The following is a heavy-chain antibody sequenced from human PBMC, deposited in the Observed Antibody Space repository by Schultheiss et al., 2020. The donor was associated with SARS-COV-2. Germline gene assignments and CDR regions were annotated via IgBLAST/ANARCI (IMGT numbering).Heavy chain of an antibody. CDR1: GGSFKGYY. CDR3: ARVAAAGTGYFDY. CDR2: IDHSGST. Sequence: GSLRLSCAVYGGSFKGYYWNWIRQPPGKGLEWIGEIDHSGSTYYNPSLKSRVTISVDTPKNQFSLKLSSVTAADTAVYYCARVAAAGTGYFDYWGQGTLVTVSS. D-gene: IGHD6-13*01. V-gene: IGHV4-34*01. J-gene: IGHJ4*02.